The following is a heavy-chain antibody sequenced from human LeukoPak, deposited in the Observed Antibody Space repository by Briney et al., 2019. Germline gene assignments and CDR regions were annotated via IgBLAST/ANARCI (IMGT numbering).Heavy chain of an antibody. J-gene: IGHJ5*02. Sequence: ALVKVSCKASGYTFTSYGISWVRQAPGQGLEWMGWISAYNGNTNYAQKLQGRDTITTDTSTSTAYMELRSLRSDDTAVYYCARRAAAGTSGWFDPWGQGTLVIVSS. CDR2: ISAYNGNT. CDR1: GYTFTSYG. D-gene: IGHD6-13*01. CDR3: ARRAAAGTSGWFDP. V-gene: IGHV1-18*01.